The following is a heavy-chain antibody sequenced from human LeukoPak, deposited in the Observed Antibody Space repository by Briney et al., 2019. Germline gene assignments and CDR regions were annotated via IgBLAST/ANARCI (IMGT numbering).Heavy chain of an antibody. CDR2: IYYSGST. CDR3: ARDIYDSSGYYHDY. V-gene: IGHV4-59*12. D-gene: IGHD3-22*01. J-gene: IGHJ4*02. Sequence: SSETLSLTCTVSGGSISSYYWSWIRQPPGKGLEWIGYIYYSGSTNYNPSLKSRVTISVDRSKNQFSLKLSSVTAADTAVYYCARDIYDSSGYYHDYWGQGTLVTVSS. CDR1: GGSISSYY.